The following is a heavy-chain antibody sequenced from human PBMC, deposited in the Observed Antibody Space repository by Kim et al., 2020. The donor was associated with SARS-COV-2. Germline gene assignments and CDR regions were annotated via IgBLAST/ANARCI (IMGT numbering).Heavy chain of an antibody. J-gene: IGHJ4*02. D-gene: IGHD3-22*01. CDR3: ARVQYYYDSSGPLDY. Sequence: DTVKGRFTISRDNAKNSLYLQMNSLRDEDTAVYYCARVQYYYDSSGPLDYWGQGTLVTVSS. V-gene: IGHV3-48*02.